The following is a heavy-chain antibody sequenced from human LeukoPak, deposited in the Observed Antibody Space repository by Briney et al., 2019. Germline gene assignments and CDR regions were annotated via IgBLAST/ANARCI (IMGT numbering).Heavy chain of an antibody. Sequence: ASVKVSCKASGGTFSSYAISWVRQAPGQGLEWRGGIIPIFGTANYAQKFQGRVTITTDESTSTAYMELSSLRSEDTAVYYRARGGYSGYDYYYYYMDVWGKGTTVTVSS. CDR2: IIPIFGTA. V-gene: IGHV1-69*05. D-gene: IGHD5-12*01. CDR3: ARGGYSGYDYYYYYMDV. J-gene: IGHJ6*03. CDR1: GGTFSSYA.